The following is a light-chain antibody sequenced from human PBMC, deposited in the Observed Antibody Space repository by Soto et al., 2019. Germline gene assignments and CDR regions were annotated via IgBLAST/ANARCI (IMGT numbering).Light chain of an antibody. J-gene: IGKJ2*01. Sequence: EIVLTQPPATLSLSPGERATLSCRASQSVSKSLAWYQQKPGQAPRLLIFDASNRATDIPARFSGSGSGADFTLTINSLEPEDFAVYYCQQRSNWPRTFGQGTKVDIK. CDR1: QSVSKS. V-gene: IGKV3-11*01. CDR3: QQRSNWPRT. CDR2: DAS.